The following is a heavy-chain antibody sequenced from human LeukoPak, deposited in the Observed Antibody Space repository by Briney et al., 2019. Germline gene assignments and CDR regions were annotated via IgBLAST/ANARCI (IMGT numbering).Heavy chain of an antibody. CDR1: GFTFSSYE. Sequence: GGSLRLSCAASGFTFSSYEMNWVRQAPGKGLEWVSSISSSSSYIYYADSVKGRFTISRDNAKNSLYLQMNSLRAEDTAVYYCARVRGVDTAMVRVLVDAFDIWGQGTMVTVSS. J-gene: IGHJ3*02. D-gene: IGHD5-18*01. CDR3: ARVRGVDTAMVRVLVDAFDI. V-gene: IGHV3-21*01. CDR2: ISSSSSYI.